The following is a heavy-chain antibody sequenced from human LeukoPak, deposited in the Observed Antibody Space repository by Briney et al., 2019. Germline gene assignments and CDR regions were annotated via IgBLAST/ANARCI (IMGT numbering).Heavy chain of an antibody. J-gene: IGHJ4*02. V-gene: IGHV4-59*08. CDR2: IFYAGST. CDR1: GGSIRSYY. D-gene: IGHD5-18*01. Sequence: SETLSLTCIASGGSIRSYYWSWIRQPPGKGLEWIAYIFYAGSTTYNPSLKRRVTISIDTTKNQFSLKLNSVTAADTVVYYCASGQRGYSYGPLDYWGQGILVTVSS. CDR3: ASGQRGYSYGPLDY.